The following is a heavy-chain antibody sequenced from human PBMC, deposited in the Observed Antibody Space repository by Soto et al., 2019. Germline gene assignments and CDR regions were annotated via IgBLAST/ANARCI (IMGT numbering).Heavy chain of an antibody. D-gene: IGHD2-15*01. V-gene: IGHV3-73*02. CDR1: GFTFSGSA. CDR3: ARLIVGALPGAFDI. CDR2: IRSKANNYAT. J-gene: IGHJ3*02. Sequence: EVQLVESGGGLVQPGESLKLSCAASGFTFSGSAMHWVRQASGNGLEWVGRIRSKANNYATTYTASVKGRFTISRDDSKNTAYLQRNSLQAEDTAVYYCARLIVGALPGAFDIWGQGTMVTVSS.